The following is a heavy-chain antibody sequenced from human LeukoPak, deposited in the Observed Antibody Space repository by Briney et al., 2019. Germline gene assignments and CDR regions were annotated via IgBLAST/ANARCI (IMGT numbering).Heavy chain of an antibody. J-gene: IGHJ3*02. CDR3: ASPEWLPDSFDI. D-gene: IGHD3-3*01. CDR1: GFTFKNYW. CDR2: IKPDGSDE. Sequence: GGSLRLSCAASGFTFKNYWMTWVRQAPGKGLEWVANIKPDGSDEYYVDSVKGRFTISRDNAKNSLYLQMNNLRAEDTAVYYCASPEWLPDSFDIWGQGAMVTVSS. V-gene: IGHV3-7*01.